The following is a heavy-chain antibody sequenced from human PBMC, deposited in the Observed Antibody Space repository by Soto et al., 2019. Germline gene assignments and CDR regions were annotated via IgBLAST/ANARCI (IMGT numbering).Heavy chain of an antibody. V-gene: IGHV4-34*01. CDR2: INHSGST. CDR1: GGSFSGYY. CDR3: ARGGRARNDIYFDY. D-gene: IGHD1-1*01. Sequence: QVQLQQWGAGLLKPSETLSLTCAVYGGSFSGYYWSWIRQPPGKGLEWIGEINHSGSTNYNPSLKRRVTITVDTAKDQFSLKLSSVDAAEQAVYYCARGGRARNDIYFDYWGQGTLVTVSS. J-gene: IGHJ4*02.